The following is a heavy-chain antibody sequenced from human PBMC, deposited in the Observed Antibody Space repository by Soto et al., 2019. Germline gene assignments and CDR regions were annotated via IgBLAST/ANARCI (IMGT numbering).Heavy chain of an antibody. CDR1: GGTFSSYA. CDR2: IIPIFGTA. J-gene: IGHJ5*02. CDR3: ARARGPSSGYYPYWFDP. D-gene: IGHD3-22*01. V-gene: IGHV1-69*12. Sequence: QVQLVQSGAEVKKPGSSVKVSCKASGGTFSSYAITWVRQAPGQGLEWMGGIIPIFGTANYAQKFQGRVTITADESTSTAYMELSSLGSEDTAVYYCARARGPSSGYYPYWFDPWGQGTLVTVSS.